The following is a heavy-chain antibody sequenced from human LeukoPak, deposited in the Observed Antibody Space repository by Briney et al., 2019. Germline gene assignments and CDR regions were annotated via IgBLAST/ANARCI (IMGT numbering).Heavy chain of an antibody. Sequence: ASVKVSCKASVYTFTSYGIRWVRQAPGQGLEWMGWISAYNGNTNYAQKLQGRVTMTTDTSTSTAYMELRSLRSDDTAVYYCARVRPNDYSKPMGYWGQGTLVTVSS. J-gene: IGHJ4*02. CDR1: VYTFTSYG. D-gene: IGHD4-11*01. CDR2: ISAYNGNT. V-gene: IGHV1-18*01. CDR3: ARVRPNDYSKPMGY.